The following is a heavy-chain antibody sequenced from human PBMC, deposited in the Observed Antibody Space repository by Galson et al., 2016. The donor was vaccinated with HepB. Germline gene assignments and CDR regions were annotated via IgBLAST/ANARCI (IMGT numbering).Heavy chain of an antibody. CDR2: ISYNGGNK. CDR3: ARGSRLKSDAHYFDY. V-gene: IGHV3-30-3*01. Sequence: SLRLSCAASGFSFSNYAVHWVRQAPGTGLEWVAVISYNGGNKYYAASVKGRFTISRDNSKNTLYLQMNSLTTEDTAMYYCARGSRLKSDAHYFDYWSPGTLVTVSS. CDR1: GFSFSNYA. D-gene: IGHD3-10*01. J-gene: IGHJ4*02.